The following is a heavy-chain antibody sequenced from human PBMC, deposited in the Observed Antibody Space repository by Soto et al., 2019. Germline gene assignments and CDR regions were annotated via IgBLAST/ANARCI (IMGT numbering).Heavy chain of an antibody. Sequence: QVQLVQSGAEVKKPGASVKVSCKASGYTFTSYYMHWVRQAPGQGLEWMGIINPIGGSTSYAQKFQVRVTITTDTSTSTVYMELSSLRSEDTAVYYCARVPDDLNWFDPWGQGTLVTVSS. J-gene: IGHJ5*02. V-gene: IGHV1-46*03. CDR1: GYTFTSYY. CDR3: ARVPDDLNWFDP. CDR2: INPIGGST.